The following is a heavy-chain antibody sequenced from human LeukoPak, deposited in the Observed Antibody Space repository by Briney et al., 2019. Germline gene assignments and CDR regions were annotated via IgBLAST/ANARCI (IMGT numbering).Heavy chain of an antibody. J-gene: IGHJ6*03. V-gene: IGHV4-34*01. D-gene: IGHD2/OR15-2a*01. CDR3: ARNRVYYYYYMDV. CDR2: INHSGST. CDR1: GGSISGYY. Sequence: PSETLSLTCTVSGGSISGYYWSWIRQPPGKGLEWIGEINHSGSTNYNPSLKSRVTISVDTSKNQFSLKLSSVTAADTAVYYCARNRVYYYYYMDVWGKGTTVTVSS.